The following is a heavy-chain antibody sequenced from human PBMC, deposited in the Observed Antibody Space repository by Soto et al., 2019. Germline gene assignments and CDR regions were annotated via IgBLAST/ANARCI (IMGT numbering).Heavy chain of an antibody. CDR3: ARATIRYPYYYGMDV. V-gene: IGHV3-48*01. CDR2: ISSSSSTI. Sequence: GGSLRLSCAATGFTFSSYAMSWVRQAPGKGLEWVSYISSSSSTIYYADSVKGRFTISRDNAKNSLYLQMNSLRAEDTAVYYSARATIRYPYYYGMDVWGQGTTVTVSS. J-gene: IGHJ6*02. D-gene: IGHD3-9*01. CDR1: GFTFSSYA.